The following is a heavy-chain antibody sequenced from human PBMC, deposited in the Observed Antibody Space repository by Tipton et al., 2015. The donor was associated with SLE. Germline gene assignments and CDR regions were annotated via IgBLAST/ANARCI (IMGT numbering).Heavy chain of an antibody. D-gene: IGHD3-3*01. V-gene: IGHV4-39*07. CDR2: IYYTGTT. Sequence: TLSLTCTVSGDSTSSSSYYWGWLPQSPGKGLEWIGTIYYTGTTSYSPSLKRRVTLSLHTSKSQFSLKLASVTAADTALYYCANSFFGSPALFDHWGQGILVAVSS. CDR3: ANSFFGSPALFDH. CDR1: GDSTSSSSYY. J-gene: IGHJ4*02.